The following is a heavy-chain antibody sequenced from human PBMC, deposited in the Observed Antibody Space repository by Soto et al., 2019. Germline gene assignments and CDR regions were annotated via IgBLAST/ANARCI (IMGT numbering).Heavy chain of an antibody. D-gene: IGHD2-8*02. J-gene: IGHJ5*02. CDR1: GGSISSGDYS. V-gene: IGHV4-30-2*01. CDR3: ARGLVSAGTSWCWIDT. Sequence: SETLSLTCAVSGGSISSGDYSWGWIRQPPGKALEWIGYIYHSGSTYYNPSLESRVIMPVDRSKNQFSLILTSVTAADTAVYYCARGLVSAGTSWCWIDTWGQGILVTVS. CDR2: IYHSGST.